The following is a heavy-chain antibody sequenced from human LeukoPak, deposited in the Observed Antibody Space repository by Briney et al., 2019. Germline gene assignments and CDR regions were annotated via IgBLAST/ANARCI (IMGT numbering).Heavy chain of an antibody. V-gene: IGHV3-43*01. D-gene: IGHD4-11*01. Sequence: GGSLRLSCAASGFTFDDYTMHWVRDAPGKGLEWVSFISGDGGSTYYADSVKGRFTISRDNSKTSLYLQMSSLRTEDTALYYCAKDITPSSKSGYFDYWGQGTLVTVSS. J-gene: IGHJ4*02. CDR2: ISGDGGST. CDR3: AKDITPSSKSGYFDY. CDR1: GFTFDDYT.